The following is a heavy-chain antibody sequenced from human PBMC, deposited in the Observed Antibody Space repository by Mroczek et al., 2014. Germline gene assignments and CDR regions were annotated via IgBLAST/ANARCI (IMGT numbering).Heavy chain of an antibody. CDR3: ARVFYDSSGYYPQGQSDY. Sequence: QVQLVESGAEVKKPGASVKVSCKASGYTFTSYGISWVRQAPGQGLEWMGWISAYNGNTNYAQKLQGRVTMTTDTSTSTAYMELRSLRSDDTAVYYCARVFYDSSGYYPQGQSDYWGQGTPGHPSPQ. J-gene: IGHJ4*02. D-gene: IGHD3-22*01. V-gene: IGHV1-18*01. CDR1: GYTFTSYG. CDR2: ISAYNGNT.